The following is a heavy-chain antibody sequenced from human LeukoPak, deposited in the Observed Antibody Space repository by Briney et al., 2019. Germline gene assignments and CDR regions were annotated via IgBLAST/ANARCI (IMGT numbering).Heavy chain of an antibody. J-gene: IGHJ5*02. Sequence: SETLSLTCTVSGGSISSYYRSWIRQPPGKGLEWIGYIYYSGSTNYNPSLKSRVTISVDTSKNQFSLKLSSVTAADTAVYYCARYGDSNWFDPWGQGTLVTVSS. CDR1: GGSISSYY. D-gene: IGHD4-17*01. CDR2: IYYSGST. CDR3: ARYGDSNWFDP. V-gene: IGHV4-59*01.